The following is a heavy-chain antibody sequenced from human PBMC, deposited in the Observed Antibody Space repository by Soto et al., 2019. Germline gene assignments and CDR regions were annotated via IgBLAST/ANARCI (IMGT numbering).Heavy chain of an antibody. V-gene: IGHV3-48*02. D-gene: IGHD7-27*01. Sequence: EVQLVESGGGLVQPGGSLRLSCATSGFILSDCAMNWVRQAPGKGLEWVSYISSSISVIDYADSGKGRFTVSREKGSNSLYLQMNRLRDEETAVYYCARDLSWGSNWYYYMAVWGKGTTVTVSS. CDR3: ARDLSWGSNWYYYMAV. J-gene: IGHJ6*03. CDR1: GFILSDCA. CDR2: ISSSISVI.